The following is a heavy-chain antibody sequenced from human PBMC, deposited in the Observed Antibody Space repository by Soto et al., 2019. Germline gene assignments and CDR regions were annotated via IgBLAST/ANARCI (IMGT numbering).Heavy chain of an antibody. Sequence: SETLSLTCTVSGGSISSGGYYWSWIRQHPGKGLEWIGYIYYSGSTYYNPSLKSRVTISVDTSKNQFSLKLSSVTAADTAVYYCARADSGMATIYYFDYWGQGTLVTVSS. V-gene: IGHV4-31*03. D-gene: IGHD1-26*01. CDR1: GGSISSGGYY. CDR3: ARADSGMATIYYFDY. CDR2: IYYSGST. J-gene: IGHJ4*02.